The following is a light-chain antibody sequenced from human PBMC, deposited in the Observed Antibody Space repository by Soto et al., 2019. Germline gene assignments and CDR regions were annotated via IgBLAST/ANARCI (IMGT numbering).Light chain of an antibody. CDR1: QSVSSSY. Sequence: IVLTQSPGTLSLSPGERATLSCRASQSVSSSYLAWYQQKPGQAPRLLIYGASSRATGIPDRFSGSGSGTGFTLTISRLEPEDFAVYFCQQYGSSPPFTFGQGTKVDIK. V-gene: IGKV3-20*01. J-gene: IGKJ2*01. CDR2: GAS. CDR3: QQYGSSPPFT.